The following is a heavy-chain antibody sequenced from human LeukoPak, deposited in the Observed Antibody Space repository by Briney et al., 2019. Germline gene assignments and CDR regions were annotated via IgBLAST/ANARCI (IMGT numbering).Heavy chain of an antibody. Sequence: GGSLRLSCAASGFTFSSYGMHWVRQAPGKGLEWVAFIRYDGSNKYYADSVKGRFTISRDNSKNTLYLQMNSLRAEDTAVYYCARHTLAAAGRGDWFDPWGQGTLVTVSS. J-gene: IGHJ5*02. V-gene: IGHV3-30*02. CDR3: ARHTLAAAGRGDWFDP. D-gene: IGHD6-13*01. CDR1: GFTFSSYG. CDR2: IRYDGSNK.